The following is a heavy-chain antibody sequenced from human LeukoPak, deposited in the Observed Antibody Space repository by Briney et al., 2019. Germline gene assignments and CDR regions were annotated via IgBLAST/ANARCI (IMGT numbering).Heavy chain of an antibody. CDR3: AASRDGYNWFDY. J-gene: IGHJ4*02. CDR1: GGTFSSYA. Sequence: SVKVSCKASGGTFSSYAISWVRQAPGQGLEWMGGIIPIFGTANYAQKFQGRVTIATDESTSTAYMELSRLISEDTAVYYCAASRDGYNWFDYWGQGTLVTVSS. V-gene: IGHV1-69*05. D-gene: IGHD5-24*01. CDR2: IIPIFGTA.